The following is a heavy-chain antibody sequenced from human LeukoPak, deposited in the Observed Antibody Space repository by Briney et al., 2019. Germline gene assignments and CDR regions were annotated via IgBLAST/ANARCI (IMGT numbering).Heavy chain of an antibody. CDR2: ISGSGGST. Sequence: GGSLRLSCAASGFTFSSYAMSWVRQAPGKGLEWVSAISGSGGSTYYADSVKGRFTISRDNAKNSLYLQMNSLRAEDTAVYYCARGAGSYYGPGAFDIWGQGTMVTVSS. CDR3: ARGAGSYYGPGAFDI. V-gene: IGHV3-23*01. CDR1: GFTFSSYA. D-gene: IGHD1-26*01. J-gene: IGHJ3*02.